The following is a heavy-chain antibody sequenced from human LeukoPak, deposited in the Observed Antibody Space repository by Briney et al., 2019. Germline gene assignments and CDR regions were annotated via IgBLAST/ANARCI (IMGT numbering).Heavy chain of an antibody. CDR3: ARHGYCSGGSCYWDY. V-gene: IGHV4-59*08. CDR1: GGSISPYY. D-gene: IGHD2-15*01. Sequence: SETLSLTCIVSGGSISPYYWSWIRQPPGSGVEWIAYIYYSGSTSYNPSLKSRVAISVDTSNNEVSLKLSSVTAADTAVYYCARHGYCSGGSCYWDYWGQGTLVTVSS. J-gene: IGHJ4*02. CDR2: IYYSGST.